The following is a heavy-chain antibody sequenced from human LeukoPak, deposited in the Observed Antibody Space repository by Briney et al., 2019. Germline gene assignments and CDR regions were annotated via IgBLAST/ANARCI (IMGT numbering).Heavy chain of an antibody. CDR3: ARSAFLVTAPGLYYFDY. CDR2: IYNSGST. D-gene: IGHD6-13*01. Sequence: SETLSLTCTVSGGSISSYYWSWIRQPAGKGLEWIGHIYNSGSTNYNPSLKGRVTMAVATSKNQFSLHLSSVTAADTAVYYCARSAFLVTAPGLYYFDYWGQGTLVAVSS. CDR1: GGSISSYY. J-gene: IGHJ4*02. V-gene: IGHV4-4*07.